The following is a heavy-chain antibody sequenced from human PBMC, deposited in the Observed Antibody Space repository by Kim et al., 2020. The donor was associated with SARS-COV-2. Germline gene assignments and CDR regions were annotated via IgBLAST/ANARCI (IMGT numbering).Heavy chain of an antibody. Sequence: GGSLRLSCTASGFTFSSYGMHWVRQAPGKGLEWLALIWYVGITKWYEDSMKGRLTISRDNSKNTLYLDMTSLTAEDTAVYYCAKRVVTAASDNYFAMDVWGQGATVTVS. D-gene: IGHD2-15*01. J-gene: IGHJ6*02. V-gene: IGHV3-33*06. CDR2: IWYVGITK. CDR3: AKRVVTAASDNYFAMDV. CDR1: GFTFSSYG.